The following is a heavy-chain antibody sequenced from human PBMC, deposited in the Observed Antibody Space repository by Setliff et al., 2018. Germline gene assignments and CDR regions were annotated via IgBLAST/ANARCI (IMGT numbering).Heavy chain of an antibody. J-gene: IGHJ5*02. CDR3: ARYIPSAGCFDP. V-gene: IGHV4-61*02. CDR2: IYTTGNT. Sequence: SSETLSLTCTVSGDSITSGSDYWNWIRQPAGKGLEWIGRIYTTGNTNYNPSLKSRVTISVDTSKKQFSLMLTSVTAADTAVYYCARYIPSAGCFDPWGQGALVTVSS. D-gene: IGHD2-21*01. CDR1: GDSITSGSDY.